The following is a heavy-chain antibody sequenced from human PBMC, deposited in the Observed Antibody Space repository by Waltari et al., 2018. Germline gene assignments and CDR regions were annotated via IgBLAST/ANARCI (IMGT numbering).Heavy chain of an antibody. J-gene: IGHJ3*02. V-gene: IGHV5-51*01. CDR3: ARQDLVSATIFAAWYI. Sequence: EVQLVQSGAEVKKPGESLTISCKGSGYSFTSYWIGWVRQMPGKSRAWVGRVYPVDADTRYSTSFQGQGTISADTYISTAYLLGSSLTASDTARYYCARQDLVSATIFAAWYIWGQGTMVTVSS. CDR1: GYSFTSYW. CDR2: VYPVDADT. D-gene: IGHD5-12*01.